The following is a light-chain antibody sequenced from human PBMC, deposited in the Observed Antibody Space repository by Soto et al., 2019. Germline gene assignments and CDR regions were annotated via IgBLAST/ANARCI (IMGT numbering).Light chain of an antibody. V-gene: IGLV1-40*01. CDR2: GNS. J-gene: IGLJ2*01. CDR3: QSYDSSLRGVV. Sequence: QLVLTQPPSVSGAPGQRVTISCTGSSSNIGAGYDVHWYQQLPGTAPKLLIYGNSNRPSGVPDRFSGSKSGTSASLAITGLQAEDEADYYCQSYDSSLRGVVFGGGTKLTV. CDR1: SSNIGAGYD.